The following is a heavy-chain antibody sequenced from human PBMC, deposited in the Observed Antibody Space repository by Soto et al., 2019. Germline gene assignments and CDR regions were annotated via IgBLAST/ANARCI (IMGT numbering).Heavy chain of an antibody. CDR3: ATADRVSVAALDS. CDR1: GGSFTGSS. J-gene: IGHJ5*01. CDR2: INHSGST. D-gene: IGHD6-19*01. Sequence: LSLTCTVYGGSFTGSSWSWIRQPPGKGPEWIGEINHSGSTNYNPSLKSRVTISVDTSKAQFSLRLSSMTAADTAVYYCATADRVSVAALDSWGQGTLVTVSS. V-gene: IGHV4-34*01.